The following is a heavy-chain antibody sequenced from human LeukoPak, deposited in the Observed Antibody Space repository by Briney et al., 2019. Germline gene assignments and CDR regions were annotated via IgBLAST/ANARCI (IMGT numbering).Heavy chain of an antibody. Sequence: PSETLSLTCGVSGYSISSGYYWGWIRQPPGKGLEWIGSIYHSGSTYYNPSLKSRVTISVDTSKNQFSLKLSSVTAADTAVYYCARSNWAYYFDYWGQGTLVTVP. D-gene: IGHD7-27*01. J-gene: IGHJ4*02. V-gene: IGHV4-38-2*01. CDR1: GYSISSGYY. CDR2: IYHSGST. CDR3: ARSNWAYYFDY.